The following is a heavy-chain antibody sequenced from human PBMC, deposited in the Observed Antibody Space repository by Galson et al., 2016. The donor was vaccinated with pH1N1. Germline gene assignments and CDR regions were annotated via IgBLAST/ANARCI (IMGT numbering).Heavy chain of an antibody. D-gene: IGHD4-17*01. Sequence: SLRLSCAVSGLTFSSYAMSWVRQAPGKGLEWVSAISGRGESTYYSDSVKGHLTISRDNSKNTLYLQMNSLRTEDTAVYYCAKDLSSDYGDYGLDYWGQGTLVTVSS. V-gene: IGHV3-23*01. CDR1: GLTFSSYA. CDR3: AKDLSSDYGDYGLDY. CDR2: ISGRGEST. J-gene: IGHJ4*02.